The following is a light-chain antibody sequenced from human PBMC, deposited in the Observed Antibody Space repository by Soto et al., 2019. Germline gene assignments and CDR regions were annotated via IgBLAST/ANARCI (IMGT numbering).Light chain of an antibody. CDR1: QSVSSS. CDR3: QQYNNWPGVT. CDR2: GAS. V-gene: IGKV3-15*01. Sequence: EIVMTQSPATLSVSPGERATLSCRASQSVSSSLAWYQQKPGQAPRLLIYGASTRATGIPARFSGSGSGTEFTLTISSLQSEDFAVYYCQQYNNWPGVTFGQGTKLEIK. J-gene: IGKJ2*01.